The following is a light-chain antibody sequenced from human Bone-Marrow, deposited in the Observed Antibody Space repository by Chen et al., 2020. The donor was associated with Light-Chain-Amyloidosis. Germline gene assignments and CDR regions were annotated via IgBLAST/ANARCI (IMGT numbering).Light chain of an antibody. Sequence: HSLLTQPPSVSGAPGQRVTIPCPGTSSNIGAGYDVHWYQQLPGTAPKLLIYGNDNRPSGVPDRFSASKSGTSASLAITGLQAEDEADYYCQSYDTTLSGSVFGGGTKLTVL. CDR3: QSYDTTLSGSV. CDR1: SSNIGAGYD. CDR2: GND. J-gene: IGLJ3*02. V-gene: IGLV1-40*01.